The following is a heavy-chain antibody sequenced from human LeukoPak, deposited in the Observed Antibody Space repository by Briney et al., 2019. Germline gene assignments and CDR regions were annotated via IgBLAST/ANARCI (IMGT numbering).Heavy chain of an antibody. CDR2: MYYSGST. Sequence: SETLSLTCAVSGGSISSGGYSGSWVRQPPGEGLEGIGYMYYSGSTNYNPSLKSRVTISVDTSKNQFSLKLSSVTAADTAVYYCAGHWKALWFGANDAFDIWGQGTMVTVSS. J-gene: IGHJ3*02. CDR3: AGHWKALWFGANDAFDI. V-gene: IGHV4-61*08. CDR1: GGSISSGGYS. D-gene: IGHD3-10*01.